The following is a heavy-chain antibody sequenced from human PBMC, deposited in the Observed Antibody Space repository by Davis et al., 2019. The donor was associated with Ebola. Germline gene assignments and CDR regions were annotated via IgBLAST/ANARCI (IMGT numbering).Heavy chain of an antibody. D-gene: IGHD3-22*01. V-gene: IGHV1-18*01. Sequence: ASVKVSCKASGYTFTSYGISWVRQAPGQGLEWMGWISAYNGNTNYAQKFQGRVTITRDTSASTAYMELSSLRSEDTAVYYCASDSSGYLDYYYYGMDVWGQGTTVTVSS. CDR2: ISAYNGNT. CDR3: ASDSSGYLDYYYYGMDV. CDR1: GYTFTSYG. J-gene: IGHJ6*02.